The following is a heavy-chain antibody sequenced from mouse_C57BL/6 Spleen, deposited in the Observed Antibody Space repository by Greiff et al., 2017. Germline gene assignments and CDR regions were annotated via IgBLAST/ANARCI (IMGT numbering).Heavy chain of an antibody. CDR1: GFTFTDYY. CDR2: IRNKANGYTT. D-gene: IGHD1-1*01. J-gene: IGHJ1*03. Sequence: EVQRVESGGGLVQPGGSLSLSCAASGFTFTDYYMSWVRQPPGKALEWLGFIRNKANGYTTEYSASVKGRFTISRDNSQSILYLQMYALRAEDSATYYSARYGTTVVATRGFDVWGTGTTVTVSS. CDR3: ARYGTTVVATRGFDV. V-gene: IGHV7-3*01.